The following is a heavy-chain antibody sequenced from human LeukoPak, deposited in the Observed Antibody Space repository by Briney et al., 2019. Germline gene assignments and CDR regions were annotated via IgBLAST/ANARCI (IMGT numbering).Heavy chain of an antibody. D-gene: IGHD6-19*01. CDR1: GFTFRNYG. CDR2: IRYDGSNK. Sequence: GGSLRLSCAASGFTFRNYGMHWVRQAPGKGLEWVAFIRYDGSNKYYADSVKGRFTISRDNSKNTVYLQMNSLRAEDTAVYYCAKDMGSGWYRANFDYWGQGTLVTVSS. V-gene: IGHV3-30*02. J-gene: IGHJ4*02. CDR3: AKDMGSGWYRANFDY.